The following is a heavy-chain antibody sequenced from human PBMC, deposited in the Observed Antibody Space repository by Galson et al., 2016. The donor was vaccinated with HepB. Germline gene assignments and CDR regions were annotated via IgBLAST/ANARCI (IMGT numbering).Heavy chain of an antibody. CDR2: ITSVSTHT. D-gene: IGHD3-3*02. CDR1: GFSFDYHT. CDR3: ARLVSVAFGLDY. Sequence: SLRLSCAASGFSFDYHTMHWVRQSPGKAPEWVSAITSVSTHTYYADSVRGRFTISRDNAKNSLYLQMTSLKVEDTAIYYCARLVSVAFGLDYGGPGTLVTVSS. V-gene: IGHV3-21*01. J-gene: IGHJ4*02.